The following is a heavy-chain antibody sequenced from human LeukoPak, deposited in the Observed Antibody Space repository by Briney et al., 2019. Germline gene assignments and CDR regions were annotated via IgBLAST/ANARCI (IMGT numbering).Heavy chain of an antibody. CDR3: ARTTYSSSWYGVPLDY. V-gene: IGHV3-20*04. J-gene: IGHJ4*02. CDR2: INWNGGST. Sequence: GGSLRLSCAASGFTFDDYGMSWVRQAPGKGLEWVSGINWNGGSTGYADSVKGRFTISRDNAKNSLYLQMNSLRAEDTALYYCARTTYSSSWYGVPLDYWGQGTLVTVSS. CDR1: GFTFDDYG. D-gene: IGHD6-13*01.